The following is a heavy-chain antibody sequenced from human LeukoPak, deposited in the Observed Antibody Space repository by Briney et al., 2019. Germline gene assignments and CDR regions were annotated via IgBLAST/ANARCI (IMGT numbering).Heavy chain of an antibody. J-gene: IGHJ4*02. CDR1: GFTFSSYA. Sequence: GGSLRLSCAASGFTFSSYAMSWVRQAPGKGLEWVASIINSGDSTYYADSVKGRFTISRDNSKNTLYLQMNSLRAEDTAVYYCAREGLYYDYIWGSYRWPTYFDYWGQGTLVTVSS. CDR3: AREGLYYDYIWGSYRWPTYFDY. V-gene: IGHV3-23*01. CDR2: IINSGDST. D-gene: IGHD3-16*02.